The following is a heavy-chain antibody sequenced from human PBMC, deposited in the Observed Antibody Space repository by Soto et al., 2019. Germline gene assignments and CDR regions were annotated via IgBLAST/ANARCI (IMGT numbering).Heavy chain of an antibody. Sequence: ASVKVTCKASGYTFTSYGIHWVRQAPGQRLEWTGWINAGNGNTKYSEKFQGRVTITRDTSASTAYLGLSSLRSEDTAVYYCARDPNDSSAYYHHYYYGMDVWGQGTTVTVSS. CDR3: ARDPNDSSAYYHHYYYGMDV. D-gene: IGHD3-22*01. V-gene: IGHV1-3*01. CDR1: GYTFTSYG. CDR2: INAGNGNT. J-gene: IGHJ6*02.